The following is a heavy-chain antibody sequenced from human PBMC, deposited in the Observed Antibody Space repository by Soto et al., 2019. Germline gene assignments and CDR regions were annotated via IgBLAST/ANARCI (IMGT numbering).Heavy chain of an antibody. Sequence: SVKVSCTASGGTFSSYAISWVRQAPGQGLEWMGGIIPIFGTANYAQKFQGRVTITADESTSTAYMELSSRGSEDTAVYHCARVVDLGGAGYNFPWFDPWGQGTLVGVSS. CDR1: GGTFSSYA. J-gene: IGHJ5*02. V-gene: IGHV1-69*13. CDR2: IIPIFGTA. D-gene: IGHD5-12*01. CDR3: ARVVDLGGAGYNFPWFDP.